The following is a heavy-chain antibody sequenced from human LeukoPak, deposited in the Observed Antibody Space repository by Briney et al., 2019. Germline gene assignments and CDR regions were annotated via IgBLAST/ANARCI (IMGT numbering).Heavy chain of an antibody. CDR3: ARAGAVEVFDY. V-gene: IGHV3-53*01. CDR2: IYSGGST. J-gene: IGHJ4*02. D-gene: IGHD6-19*01. Sequence: GGSLRLSCAASGFTVSSNYMSWVRQAPGKGLEWVSVIYSGGSTYYADSVKGRFTISRDNSKNTLYLQMNSLRAEDTAVCYCARAGAVEVFDYWGQGTLVTVSS. CDR1: GFTVSSNY.